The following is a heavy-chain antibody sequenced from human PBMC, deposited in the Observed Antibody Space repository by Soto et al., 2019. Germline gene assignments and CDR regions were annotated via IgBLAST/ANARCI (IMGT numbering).Heavy chain of an antibody. CDR2: ISGSGETP. D-gene: IGHD5-18*01. J-gene: IGHJ6*02. Sequence: PGGSLRLSCAASGFTFSNYPMSWVRQAPGKGLEWVSGISGSGETPYYADSVKGRFTISRDNSKNTLYLQMNSLRAEDTAVHYCAKVVHSGYSYGWGYYYGMDVWGQGTTVTVSS. CDR1: GFTFSNYP. V-gene: IGHV3-23*01. CDR3: AKVVHSGYSYGWGYYYGMDV.